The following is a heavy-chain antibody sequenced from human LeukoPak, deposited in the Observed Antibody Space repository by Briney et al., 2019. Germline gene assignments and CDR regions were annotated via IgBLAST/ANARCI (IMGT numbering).Heavy chain of an antibody. Sequence: GGSLRLSCAASGFTFSSYAMSWVRQAPGKGLEGVSAISGSGGSTYYADSVKGRFTISRDNSKNTLYLQMNSLRAEDTAVYYCAKDQVPRVVVITDYWGQGTLVTVSS. CDR1: GFTFSSYA. CDR3: AKDQVPRVVVITDY. CDR2: ISGSGGST. J-gene: IGHJ4*02. V-gene: IGHV3-23*01. D-gene: IGHD3-22*01.